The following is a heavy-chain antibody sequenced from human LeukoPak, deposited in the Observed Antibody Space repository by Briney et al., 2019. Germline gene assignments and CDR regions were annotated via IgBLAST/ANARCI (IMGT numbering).Heavy chain of an antibody. J-gene: IGHJ4*02. V-gene: IGHV3-7*01. CDR3: ARSLSH. Sequence: GGSLRLSCAASGFTFSSSWMHWVRQAPGKALEWVANIKQDGSEKYYVDSVKGRFTISRDNTKNSLFLQMQSLRAEDTAVYYCARSLSHWGQGTLVTVSS. CDR1: GFTFSSSW. CDR2: IKQDGSEK.